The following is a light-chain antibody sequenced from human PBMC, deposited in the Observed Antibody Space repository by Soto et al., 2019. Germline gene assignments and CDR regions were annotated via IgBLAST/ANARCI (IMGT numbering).Light chain of an antibody. CDR2: SNT. V-gene: IGLV1-44*01. CDR3: ATWNDCLVV. CDR1: TSNIGRST. J-gene: IGLJ1*01. Sequence: SVLTQPPSASGTPGQRVTISCSGSTSNIGRSTVSWYQQFPGAAPKLLIYSNTQRPLGVPVRFSGSKSDTSASLAISGLQSDDEADYYCATWNDCLVVFGIGTKVTVL.